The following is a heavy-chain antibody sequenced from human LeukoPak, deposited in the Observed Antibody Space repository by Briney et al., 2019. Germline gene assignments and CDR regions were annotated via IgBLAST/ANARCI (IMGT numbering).Heavy chain of an antibody. CDR1: GGTFSSYA. Sequence: SVKVSCKASGGTFSSYAISWVRQAPGQGLEWMGGIIPIFGTANYAQKFQGRVTITTDESTSTAYMELSSLRSDDTAVYYCARQTGRTTAPFGYWGQGTLVTVSS. CDR3: ARQTGRTTAPFGY. J-gene: IGHJ4*02. CDR2: IIPIFGTA. V-gene: IGHV1-69*05. D-gene: IGHD4-17*01.